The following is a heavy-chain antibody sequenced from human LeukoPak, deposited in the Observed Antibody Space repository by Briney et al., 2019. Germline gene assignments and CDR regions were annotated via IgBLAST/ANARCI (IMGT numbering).Heavy chain of an antibody. CDR2: INPNSGGT. CDR3: ARGPRYFDWLLPDY. Sequence: GASVKVSCKASGYTFTDYYMHWVRQAPGQGLEWMGWINPNSGGTNYAQKFQGRVTMTRDTSISTAYMDLSSLRSDDTAVYYCARGPRYFDWLLPDYWGQGTLVTVSS. D-gene: IGHD3-9*01. J-gene: IGHJ4*02. CDR1: GYTFTDYY. V-gene: IGHV1-2*02.